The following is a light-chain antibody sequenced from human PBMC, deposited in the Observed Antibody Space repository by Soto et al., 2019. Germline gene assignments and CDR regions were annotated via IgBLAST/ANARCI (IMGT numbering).Light chain of an antibody. J-gene: IGKJ1*01. Sequence: EIVLTQSPGTLSLSPGERATLSCRTSQSVSNSYLAWYQQKPGQAPRLPIYGASSRATGIPDRFSGSGSGTDFTLTISRLEPEDFAVYYCQQYGSSPPEAFGQGTKVEIK. V-gene: IGKV3-20*01. CDR1: QSVSNSY. CDR2: GAS. CDR3: QQYGSSPPEA.